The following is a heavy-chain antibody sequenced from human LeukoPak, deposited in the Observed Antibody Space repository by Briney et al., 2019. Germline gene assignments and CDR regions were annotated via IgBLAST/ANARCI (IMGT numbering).Heavy chain of an antibody. Sequence: SETLSLTCTVSGGSISSYYWSWIRQPPGKGLEWTGYIYYSGSTNYNPPLKSRVTISVDTSKNQFSLKLSSVTAADTAVYYCARGLAIWFGESAYNWFDPWGQGTLVTVSS. V-gene: IGHV4-59*01. CDR2: IYYSGST. CDR1: GGSISSYY. J-gene: IGHJ5*02. D-gene: IGHD3-10*01. CDR3: ARGLAIWFGESAYNWFDP.